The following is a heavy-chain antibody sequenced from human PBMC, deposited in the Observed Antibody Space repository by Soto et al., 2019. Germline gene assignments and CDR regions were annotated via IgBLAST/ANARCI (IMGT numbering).Heavy chain of an antibody. CDR2: IIPIFGTA. CDR3: ERAVEDTTNTKTPLDY. Sequence: SVKVSCKASGGTFSSYAISWVRQATGQGLEWMGGIIPIFGTANYAQKFQGRVTITADKSTSTAYMELSSLRSEDKAVYYCERAVEDTTNTKTPLDYSGQGQLVTASS. D-gene: IGHD2-8*01. J-gene: IGHJ4*02. CDR1: GGTFSSYA. V-gene: IGHV1-69*06.